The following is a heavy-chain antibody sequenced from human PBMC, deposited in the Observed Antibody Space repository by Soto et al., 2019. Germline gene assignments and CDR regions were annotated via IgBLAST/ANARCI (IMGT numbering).Heavy chain of an antibody. CDR3: ARDGGYCSSTSCYGPHDAFEI. Sequence: ASVKVSCKASGYTFTSYGISWVRQAPGQGLEWMGWISAYNGNTNYAQKLQGRVTMTTDTSTSTAYMELRSLRSDDTAVYYCARDGGYCSSTSCYGPHDAFEIWGQGTMVTVS. CDR1: GYTFTSYG. V-gene: IGHV1-18*01. CDR2: ISAYNGNT. J-gene: IGHJ3*02. D-gene: IGHD2-2*01.